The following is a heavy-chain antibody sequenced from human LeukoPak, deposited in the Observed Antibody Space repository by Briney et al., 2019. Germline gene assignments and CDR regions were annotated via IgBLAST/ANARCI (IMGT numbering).Heavy chain of an antibody. CDR2: IIPAFGKT. CDR3: ATSGHYDSGGYFYYFDY. CDR1: GDTFINYA. V-gene: IGHV1-69*13. Sequence: SVKVSCKASGDTFINYAVGWVRQAPGQGLEWMGGIIPAFGKTNYTQKFQGRVTIIADDSMTTAYMELTSLRSEDTAMYYCATSGHYDSGGYFYYFDYWGQGALVTVSS. D-gene: IGHD3-22*01. J-gene: IGHJ4*02.